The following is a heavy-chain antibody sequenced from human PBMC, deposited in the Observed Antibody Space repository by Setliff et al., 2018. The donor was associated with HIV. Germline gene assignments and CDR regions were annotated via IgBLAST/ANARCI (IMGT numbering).Heavy chain of an antibody. V-gene: IGHV4-59*01. CDR3: ARVFPHPYGNSWFDV. D-gene: IGHD1-1*01. CDR1: GGSISSYY. CDR2: IYNNGQT. J-gene: IGHJ5*02. Sequence: SETLSLTCTVSGGSISSYYWSWIRQPPGKGLEWIGYIYNNGQTNSNPSLRGRVAMAVDTSKNQLSLKLNFVTAADTAKYYCARVFPHPYGNSWFDVWGQGSLVTVSS.